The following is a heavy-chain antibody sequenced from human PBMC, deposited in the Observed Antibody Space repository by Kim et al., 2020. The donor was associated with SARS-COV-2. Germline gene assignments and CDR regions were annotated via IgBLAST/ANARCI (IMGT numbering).Heavy chain of an antibody. CDR1: GFTFSSYG. D-gene: IGHD6-13*01. V-gene: IGHV3-33*01. CDR3: ARERFYRNWYSSRDYGMDV. CDR2: IWYDGSNK. J-gene: IGHJ6*02. Sequence: GGSLRLSCAASGFTFSSYGMHWVRQAPGKGLEWVAVIWYDGSNKYYADSVKGRFTISRDNSKNTLYLQMNSLRAEDTAVYYCARERFYRNWYSSRDYGMDVWGQGTTVTVSS.